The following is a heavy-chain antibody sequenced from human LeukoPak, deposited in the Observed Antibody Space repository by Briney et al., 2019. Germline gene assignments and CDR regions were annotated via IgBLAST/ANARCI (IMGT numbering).Heavy chain of an antibody. J-gene: IGHJ4*02. CDR1: GFTFSSYA. V-gene: IGHV3-64*04. CDR2: ISSNGGST. Sequence: GGSLRLSCSASGFTFSSYAMHWVRQAPGKGLEYVSAISSNGGSTYYADSVKGRFTVSRDNAKNSMYLQMNSLRAEDTAVYYCARYTRSSGGDYWGQGTLVTVSS. CDR3: ARYTRSSGGDY. D-gene: IGHD6-6*01.